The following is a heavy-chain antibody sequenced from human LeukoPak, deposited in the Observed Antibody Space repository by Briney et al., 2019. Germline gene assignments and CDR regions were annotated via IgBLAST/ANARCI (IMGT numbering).Heavy chain of an antibody. CDR2: INHSGST. CDR1: GGSFSGYY. Sequence: SETLSLTCAVYGGSFSGYYWSWIRQPPGKGLEWIGEINHSGSTNHNPSLKSRATISVDTSKNQFSLKLSSVTAADTAVYYCARAGRIVGATLGWGRRQFDYWGQGTLVTVSS. D-gene: IGHD1-26*01. CDR3: ARAGRIVGATLGWGRRQFDY. J-gene: IGHJ4*02. V-gene: IGHV4-34*04.